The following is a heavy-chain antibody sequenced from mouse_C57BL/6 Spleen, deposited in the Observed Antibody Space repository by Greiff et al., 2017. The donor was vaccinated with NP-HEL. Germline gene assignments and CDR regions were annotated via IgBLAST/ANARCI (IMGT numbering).Heavy chain of an antibody. CDR3: AQDINYGYFDY. CDR1: GISITTGNYR. V-gene: IGHV3-5*01. D-gene: IGHD1-1*01. CDR2: IYYSGTI. Sequence: DVKLQESGPGLVKPSQTVFLTCTVTGISITTGNYRWSWIRQFPGNKLAWIGYIYYSGTITYNPSLTSRTTITRDTPKNQFFLEMNSLTAEDTATYYCAQDINYGYFDYWGQGTTLTVSS. J-gene: IGHJ2*01.